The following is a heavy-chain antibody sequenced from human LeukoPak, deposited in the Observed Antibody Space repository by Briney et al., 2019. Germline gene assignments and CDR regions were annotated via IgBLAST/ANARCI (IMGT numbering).Heavy chain of an antibody. V-gene: IGHV4-61*02. J-gene: IGHJ4*02. Sequence: SQTLSLTCTVSGGSISSGSYYWSWIRQPAGKGLEWIERIYTSGSTNYNPSLKSRVTISVDTSKNQFSLKLSSVTAADTAVYYCARDNRGIVGAKGRYYFDYWGQGTLVTVSS. CDR2: IYTSGST. CDR3: ARDNRGIVGAKGRYYFDY. D-gene: IGHD1-26*01. CDR1: GGSISSGSYY.